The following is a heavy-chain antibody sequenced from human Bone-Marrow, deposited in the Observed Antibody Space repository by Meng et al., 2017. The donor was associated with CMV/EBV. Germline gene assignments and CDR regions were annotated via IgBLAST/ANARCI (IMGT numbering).Heavy chain of an antibody. V-gene: IGHV3-48*04. CDR2: ISSSSSTI. J-gene: IGHJ3*02. CDR1: GFTFSNSD. Sequence: GVSLRLSCAASGFTFSNSDMNWVRQAPGKGLEWVSYISSSSSTIYYADSVKGRFTISRDNAKNSLYLQMNSLRAEDTALYYCAKDDDTIFGRNDAFDIWGQGTMVTVSS. D-gene: IGHD3-3*01. CDR3: AKDDDTIFGRNDAFDI.